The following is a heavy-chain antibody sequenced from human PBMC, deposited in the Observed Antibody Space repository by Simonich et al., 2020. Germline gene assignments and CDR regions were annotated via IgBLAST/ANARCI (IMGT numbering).Heavy chain of an antibody. CDR3: AKDLGERITMIVVVIDAFDI. V-gene: IGHV3-23*01. CDR1: GFTFSSYA. J-gene: IGHJ3*02. Sequence: GGGLVQPGGSLRLSCAASGFTFSSYAMSWVRQAPGKGLEWVSAISGSGGSTDYADSVKGRFTISRDNSKTTLYLQMNSLRAEDTAVYYCAKDLGERITMIVVVIDAFDIWGQGTMVTVSS. D-gene: IGHD3-22*01. CDR2: ISGSGGST.